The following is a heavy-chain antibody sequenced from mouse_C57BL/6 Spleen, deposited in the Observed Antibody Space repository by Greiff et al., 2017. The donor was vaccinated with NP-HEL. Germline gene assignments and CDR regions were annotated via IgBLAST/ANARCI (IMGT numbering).Heavy chain of an antibody. CDR3: ARQGQLRLRAMDY. D-gene: IGHD3-2*02. J-gene: IGHJ4*01. CDR1: GFTFSDYY. V-gene: IGHV5-12*01. CDR2: ISNGGGST. Sequence: EVQGVESGGGLVQPGGSLKLSCAASGFTFSDYYMYWVRQTPEKRLEWVAYISNGGGSTYYPDTVKGRFTISRDNAKNTLYLQMSRLKSEDTAMYYCARQGQLRLRAMDYWGQGTSVTVSS.